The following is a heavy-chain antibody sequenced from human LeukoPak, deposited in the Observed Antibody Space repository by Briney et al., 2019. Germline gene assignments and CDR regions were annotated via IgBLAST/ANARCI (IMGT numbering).Heavy chain of an antibody. CDR1: GFTFSSYW. V-gene: IGHV3-7*01. CDR2: IKQDGSEK. J-gene: IGHJ6*03. Sequence: GGSLRLSCEASGFTFSSYWMSWVRQAPGKGLEWVANIKQDGSEKKYLDSVKGRFTISRDNAKNSMYLQMNSLRAEDTAVYYCAKSRSSSSWYSAHYYYMDVWGKGTTVTISS. CDR3: AKSRSSSSWYSAHYYYMDV. D-gene: IGHD6-13*01.